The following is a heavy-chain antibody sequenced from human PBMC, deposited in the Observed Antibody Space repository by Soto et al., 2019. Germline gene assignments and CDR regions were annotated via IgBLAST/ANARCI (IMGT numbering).Heavy chain of an antibody. CDR2: IYYSGST. Sequence: SETLSLTCTVSGGSISSYYWSWIRQPPGKGLEWIGYIYYSGSTNYNPSLKSRVTISVDTSKNQFSLKLSSVTAADTAVYYCARGGYYYGMDVWGQGTTVTVSS. V-gene: IGHV4-59*01. CDR3: ARGGYYYGMDV. CDR1: GGSISSYY. J-gene: IGHJ6*02.